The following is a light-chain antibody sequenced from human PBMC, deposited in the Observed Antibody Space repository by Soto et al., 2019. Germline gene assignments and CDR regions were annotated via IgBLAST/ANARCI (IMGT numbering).Light chain of an antibody. CDR3: QQRSNWPPIT. V-gene: IGKV3-11*01. J-gene: IGKJ5*01. CDR2: DAS. Sequence: EIVLTQSPPTLSLSPGERATLSCRASQSVSSYLAWYQQKPGQAPRLLINDASNRATGIPARFSGSGSGTDFTLTISSLELEDFAVYYCQQRSNWPPITFGQGTRLDIK. CDR1: QSVSSY.